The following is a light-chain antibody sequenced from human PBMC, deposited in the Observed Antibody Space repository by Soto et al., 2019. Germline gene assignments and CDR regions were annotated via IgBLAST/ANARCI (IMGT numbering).Light chain of an antibody. CDR2: GAS. Sequence: EIVLTQSPGTLSLSPGERATLSCRASQRISDTSAWYQQKPGQAPRRLIYGASTRAPGFPASFSGSGSGTDFTLTISSLQSEDFAVYYCQQYNNWPWTFGQGTKVDIK. CDR1: QRISDT. J-gene: IGKJ1*01. CDR3: QQYNNWPWT. V-gene: IGKV3-15*01.